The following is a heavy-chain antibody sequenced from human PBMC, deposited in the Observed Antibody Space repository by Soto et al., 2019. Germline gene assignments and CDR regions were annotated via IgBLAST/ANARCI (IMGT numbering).Heavy chain of an antibody. Sequence: EWIGYIYYSGSTYYNPSLKSRVTISVDTSKNQFSLKLSSVTAADTAVYYCARVGGINWFDPWGQGTLVTVSS. CDR3: ARVGGINWFDP. J-gene: IGHJ5*02. D-gene: IGHD1-20*01. V-gene: IGHV4-31*02. CDR2: IYYSGST.